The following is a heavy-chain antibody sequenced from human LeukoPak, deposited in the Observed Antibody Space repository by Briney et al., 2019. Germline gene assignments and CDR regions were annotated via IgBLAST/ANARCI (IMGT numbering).Heavy chain of an antibody. CDR2: ISSSSSTI. CDR3: ARENVAGTDYYYGMDV. CDR1: GFTFSSYS. J-gene: IGHJ6*02. D-gene: IGHD6-19*01. Sequence: GGSLRLSCAASGFTFSSYSMNWVRQAPWKGLEWVSYISSSSSTIYYADSVKGRFTISRDNAKNSLYLQMNSLRAEDTAVYYCARENVAGTDYYYGMDVWGQGTTVTVSS. V-gene: IGHV3-48*01.